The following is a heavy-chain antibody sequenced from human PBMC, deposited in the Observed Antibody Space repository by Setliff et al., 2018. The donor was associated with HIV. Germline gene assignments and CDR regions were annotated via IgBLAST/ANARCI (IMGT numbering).Heavy chain of an antibody. CDR2: SNQSGST. D-gene: IGHD3-16*01. V-gene: IGHV4-34*01. J-gene: IGHJ4*02. Sequence: SETLSLTCGVSGGSFGGVYWTWIRQSPQKGLEWIGESNQSGSTSYNPSLRSRATISVDTSEKKVSLNLTSVTAADTAVYYCARVASWGGRGYLDIWGQGSLVTVSS. CDR1: GGSFGGVY. CDR3: ARVASWGGRGYLDI.